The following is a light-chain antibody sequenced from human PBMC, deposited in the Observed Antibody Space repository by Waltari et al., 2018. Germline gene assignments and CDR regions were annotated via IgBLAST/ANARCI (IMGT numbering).Light chain of an antibody. CDR1: VLSKKY. V-gene: IGLV3-27*01. J-gene: IGLJ2*01. CDR3: YSAADNKMI. Sequence: SYDLTQPSSVSVSPGQTDTITFSGDVLSKKYGRRFKKKPGQAPLFGVYKYSQRPSGIPERLSGTTSGTTITLTISGAQAEDEADYYCYSAADNKMIFGGGTKLTVL. CDR2: KYS.